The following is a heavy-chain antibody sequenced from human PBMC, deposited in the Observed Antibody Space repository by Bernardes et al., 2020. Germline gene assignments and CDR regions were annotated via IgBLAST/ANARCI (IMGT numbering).Heavy chain of an antibody. D-gene: IGHD1-26*01. CDR2: ISGSGGSP. CDR1: GFTFRSSA. CDR3: AKSGRTAPD. Sequence: VGALIRSCAASGFTFRSSAMSWVRQAPGPGLEWVSAISGSGGSPYYADSVKGRFTISRDNSKNTLYLQMNSLRAEDTAVYYCAKSGRTAPDWGQGTLVTVSS. V-gene: IGHV3-23*01. J-gene: IGHJ4*02.